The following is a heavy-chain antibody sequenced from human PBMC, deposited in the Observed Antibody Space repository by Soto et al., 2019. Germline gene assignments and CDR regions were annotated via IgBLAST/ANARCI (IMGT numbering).Heavy chain of an antibody. J-gene: IGHJ6*02. CDR1: GYPFTTYW. CDR3: ARQAAAGKYYYAMDV. CDR2: IYPPDSDT. D-gene: IGHD6-13*01. Sequence: PGESLKISCQISGYPFTTYWIGWVRQMPGKGLEWMGKIYPPDSDTRYSPSFQGQVTISADKSINTTYLQWSSLKASDTAIYYCARQAAAGKYYYAMDVWGQGTTVTVSS. V-gene: IGHV5-51*01.